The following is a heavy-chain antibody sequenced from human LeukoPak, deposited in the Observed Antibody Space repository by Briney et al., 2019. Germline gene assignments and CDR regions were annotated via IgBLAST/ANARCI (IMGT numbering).Heavy chain of an antibody. CDR1: GYTFTGYY. D-gene: IGHD1-26*01. CDR3: AREPAPPWEPLQYFDY. V-gene: IGHV1-2*02. CDR2: INPNSGGT. Sequence: ASVKVSCKASGYTFTGYYMHWVRQAPGQGLEWMGWINPNSGGTNYAQKFQGRVTMTRDTSISTAYMELSWLRSDDPAVYYCAREPAPPWEPLQYFDYWSQGTLVTVSS. J-gene: IGHJ4*02.